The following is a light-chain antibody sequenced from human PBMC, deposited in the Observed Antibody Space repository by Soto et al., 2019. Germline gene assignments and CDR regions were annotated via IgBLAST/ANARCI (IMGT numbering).Light chain of an antibody. J-gene: IGKJ4*01. CDR2: DAS. CDR1: QSVRSNY. V-gene: IGKV3-20*01. CDR3: QQYGSSPFT. Sequence: EIVLTQSPDTLSLSPGERATLSCRASQSVRSNYLAWYQQKPGQAPRFLIYDASSRDTGIPDRFSGSGSGTDFTLTISRLEPEDFAVYYCQQYGSSPFTFGGGTKVEIK.